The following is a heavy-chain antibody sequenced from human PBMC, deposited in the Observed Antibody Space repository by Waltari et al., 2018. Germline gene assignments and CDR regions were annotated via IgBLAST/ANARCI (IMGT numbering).Heavy chain of an antibody. CDR2: IFPTGSA. V-gene: IGHV4-4*07. CDR3: ARGGHRTFDY. J-gene: IGHJ4*02. Sequence: QVQLQESGPRLVKPSETLSLTCTLSDGSLSNYYWSWIRPPAGEGLEWIGRIFPTGSANYNPSLKSRATMSIDSSKNQFSLKINSVTAADTAVYYCARGGHRTFDYWGQGTLITVSS. CDR1: DGSLSNYY.